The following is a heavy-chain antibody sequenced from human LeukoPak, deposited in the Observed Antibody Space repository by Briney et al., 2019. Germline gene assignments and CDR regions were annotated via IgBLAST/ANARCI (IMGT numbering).Heavy chain of an antibody. J-gene: IGHJ4*02. CDR3: VTGFGVSSGWQHFDY. CDR2: IKSQSYGGTA. D-gene: IGHD6-19*01. CDR1: GITFINAW. V-gene: IGHV3-15*01. Sequence: GESLRLSCTTSGITFINAWITCVRQAPGKWLEWVGRIKSQSYGGTADYSAAVTGRFTISREDSTSTLFLQMESLRPEDTAMYYCVTGFGVSSGWQHFDYWGQGTLVTVSS.